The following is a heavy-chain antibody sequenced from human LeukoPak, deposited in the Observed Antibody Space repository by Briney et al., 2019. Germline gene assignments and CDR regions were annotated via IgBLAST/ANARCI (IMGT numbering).Heavy chain of an antibody. J-gene: IGHJ6*02. Sequence: KTSETLSLTCTVSGGSISSYYWSWIRQPPGKGLELIGYIYYSGSTNYNPSLKSRVTISVDTSKNQFSLKLSSVTAADTAVYYCARHQVSAVAGPYYGMDVWGQGTTVTVSS. V-gene: IGHV4-59*08. CDR3: ARHQVSAVAGPYYGMDV. CDR2: IYYSGST. CDR1: GGSISSYY. D-gene: IGHD6-19*01.